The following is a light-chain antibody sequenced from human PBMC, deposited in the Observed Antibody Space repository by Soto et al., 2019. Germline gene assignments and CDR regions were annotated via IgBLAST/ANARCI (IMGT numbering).Light chain of an antibody. V-gene: IGKV3-20*01. CDR3: LQYGSSPWT. J-gene: IGKJ1*01. Sequence: EIVLTQSPGTLSLSPGERATLSCRASQSVSSNYLAWYQQKPGQAPRLLMYGVSSRATGIPDRFSGSGSGTDFTLTIIRLEPEDFAVYYCLQYGSSPWTFGQGTKVEIK. CDR2: GVS. CDR1: QSVSSNY.